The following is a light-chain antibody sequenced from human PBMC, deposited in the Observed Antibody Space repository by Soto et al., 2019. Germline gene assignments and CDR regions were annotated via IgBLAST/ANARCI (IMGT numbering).Light chain of an antibody. V-gene: IGKV1-5*01. CDR1: QSISSW. CDR2: DAS. Sequence: DIQMTQSPSTLSASVGDRVTITCRASQSISSWLAWYQQKPGKAPKLLIYDASSLEIGVPSRFSGSGAGTEFTLTISSLQPDDFATSYCQQYNSYWTFGQGTKVEIK. CDR3: QQYNSYWT. J-gene: IGKJ1*01.